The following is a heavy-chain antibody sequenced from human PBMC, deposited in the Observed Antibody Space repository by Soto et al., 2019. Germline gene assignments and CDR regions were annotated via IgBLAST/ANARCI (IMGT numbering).Heavy chain of an antibody. J-gene: IGHJ6*02. V-gene: IGHV2-5*02. CDR3: AYLPCSGGSCYWFSFSGMDV. CDR1: GFSLSTSGVG. D-gene: IGHD2-15*01. CDR2: IYWDDDK. Sequence: QITLKESGPTLVKPTQTLTLTCTFSGFSLSTSGVGVAWIRQPPGKALELLALIYWDDDKRYRSSLESKLTITKDTSKNPVVLTMTNMDSVATATYYCAYLPCSGGSCYWFSFSGMDVWGQGTTVTVSS.